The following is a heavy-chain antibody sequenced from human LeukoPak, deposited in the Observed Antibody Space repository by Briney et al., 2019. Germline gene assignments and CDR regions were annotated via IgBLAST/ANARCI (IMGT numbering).Heavy chain of an antibody. CDR2: ISYDGSNK. CDR3: ARAGEYSYVRDAFDI. Sequence: PGGSLRLSRAASGFTFSSYAMHWVRQAPGKGLEWVAVISYDGSNKYYADSVKGRFTTSRDNSKNTLYLQMNSLRAEDTAVYYCARAGEYSYVRDAFDIWGQGTMVTVSS. CDR1: GFTFSSYA. V-gene: IGHV3-30*04. D-gene: IGHD5-18*01. J-gene: IGHJ3*02.